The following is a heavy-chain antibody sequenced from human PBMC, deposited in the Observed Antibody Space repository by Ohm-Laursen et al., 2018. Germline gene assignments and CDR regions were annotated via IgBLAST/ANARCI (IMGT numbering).Heavy chain of an antibody. J-gene: IGHJ4*02. CDR1: GFTFDDYA. Sequence: SLRLSCTASGFTFDDYAMHWVRQAPGTGLEWVSAVSGTGDNTYYADSVKGRFTISRDNSKNTLYLQMNSLRVEDTALYYCAKRLWDIRSESFDFWGQGTRVTVSS. D-gene: IGHD1-26*01. CDR3: AKRLWDIRSESFDF. V-gene: IGHV3-23*01. CDR2: VSGTGDNT.